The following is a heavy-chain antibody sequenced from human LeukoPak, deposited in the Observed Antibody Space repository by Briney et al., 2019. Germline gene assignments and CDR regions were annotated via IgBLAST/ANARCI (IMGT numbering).Heavy chain of an antibody. CDR3: ARVRNTSGSYYFDY. CDR2: IYHSGST. CDR1: GGSLSSGGYS. Sequence: SETLSLTCAVSGGSLSSGGYSWSWIRQPPGKGLEGIGYIYHSGSTYYNPSLKSRVTISVDRSKNQFSLKLSSVTAADTAVYYCARVRNTSGSYYFDYWGQGTLVTVSS. J-gene: IGHJ4*02. D-gene: IGHD1-26*01. V-gene: IGHV4-30-2*01.